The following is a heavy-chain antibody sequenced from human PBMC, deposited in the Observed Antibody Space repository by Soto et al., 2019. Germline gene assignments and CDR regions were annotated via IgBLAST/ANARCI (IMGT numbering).Heavy chain of an antibody. CDR1: GFIFNTYN. D-gene: IGHD3-22*01. V-gene: IGHV3-48*01. Sequence: GGSLRLSCAASGFIFNTYNMNWVRQAPGKGLEWVSYISDSSSTIHYADSVKGRFTISRDNAKNSLYLQMNSLRAEDTAVYYYARDDYPYYDDSSGYHFDYWGQGALVTVSS. CDR2: ISDSSSTI. CDR3: ARDDYPYYDDSSGYHFDY. J-gene: IGHJ4*02.